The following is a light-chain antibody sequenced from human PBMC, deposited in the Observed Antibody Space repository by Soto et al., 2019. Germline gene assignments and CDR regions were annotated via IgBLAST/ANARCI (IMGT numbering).Light chain of an antibody. CDR2: DVN. V-gene: IGLV2-14*01. CDR3: SSYTLTTTLGV. Sequence: QSALTQPASVSGSPGQSITISCTGTSSDVGFYNSVSWYQHHPGKAPKLMIYDVNNRPSGVSARFSGSKSGNPASLTISGLQPEDEADYYCSSYTLTTTLGVFGPGTKLTVL. J-gene: IGLJ1*01. CDR1: SSDVGFYNS.